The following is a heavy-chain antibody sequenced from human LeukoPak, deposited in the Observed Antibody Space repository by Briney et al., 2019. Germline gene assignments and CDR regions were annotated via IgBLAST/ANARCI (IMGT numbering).Heavy chain of an antibody. V-gene: IGHV3-74*01. CDR1: GFTFSSYW. CDR2: TNADGTST. J-gene: IGHJ4*02. CDR3: ARGWPWDY. Sequence: GGSLRLSCAASGFTFSSYWMHWVRQAPGKGLVWVSRTNADGTSTIYADSVKGRFTISRDNAKNTLYLQMNSLRAEDTAVYYCARGWPWDYWGQGTLVTVSS. D-gene: IGHD6-13*01.